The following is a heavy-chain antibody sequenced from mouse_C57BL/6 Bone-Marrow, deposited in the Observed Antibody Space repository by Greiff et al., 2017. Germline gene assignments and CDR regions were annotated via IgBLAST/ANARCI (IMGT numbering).Heavy chain of an antibody. CDR3: AKGIYDGYYPWFAY. D-gene: IGHD2-3*01. CDR2: IWSGGST. Sequence: QVQLQQSGPGLVQPSQSLSITCTVSGFSLTSYGVHWVRQSPGKGLEWLGVIWSGGSTDYNAAFISRLGISKDNSKSQVFFKMHSLQADDTAIYDCAKGIYDGYYPWFAYWGQGTLVTVSA. CDR1: GFSLTSYG. J-gene: IGHJ3*01. V-gene: IGHV2-2*01.